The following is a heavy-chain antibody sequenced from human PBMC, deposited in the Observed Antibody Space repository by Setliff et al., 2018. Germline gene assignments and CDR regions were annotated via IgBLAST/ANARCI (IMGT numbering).Heavy chain of an antibody. D-gene: IGHD3-22*01. Sequence: LSLTCAVYGGSFSGHHWCWIRQPPWKGLEWIGEINHSGSANYNPSLKSRVTISLDTSKNQFSLKLSSVTAADTAVYYCARGDYYDSSAYSPDTFDTWGQGTMVTVSS. CDR3: ARGDYYDSSAYSPDTFDT. CDR2: INHSGSA. CDR1: GGSFSGHH. J-gene: IGHJ3*02. V-gene: IGHV4-34*01.